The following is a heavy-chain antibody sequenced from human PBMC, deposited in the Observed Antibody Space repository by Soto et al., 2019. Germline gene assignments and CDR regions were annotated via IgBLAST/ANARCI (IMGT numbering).Heavy chain of an antibody. CDR2: IYDSGSS. CDR1: GASISSGDYF. Sequence: SETLSLTFTVSGASISSGDYFWSWIRQSPGKGLEWIGYIYDSGSSYYNPSLKSRVTMSVDTSKNQFSLKLSSVTAADTAVYYCASEKGYISGPKDFGYGGQGTLVTVSS. J-gene: IGHJ4*02. CDR3: ASEKGYISGPKDFGY. V-gene: IGHV4-30-4*01. D-gene: IGHD5-12*01.